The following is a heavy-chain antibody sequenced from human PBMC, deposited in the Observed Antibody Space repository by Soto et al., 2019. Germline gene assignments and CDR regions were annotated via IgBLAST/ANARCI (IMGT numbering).Heavy chain of an antibody. V-gene: IGHV3-7*03. D-gene: IGHD3-16*02. CDR1: GFTFSDYW. CDR3: AREGHLWGRYLYYYYDY. Sequence: PGGSLRLSCAASGFTFSDYWMSWVRQAPGKGLEWVANIREDGSEKYYVDSMKGRFTISRDNAKNSLYLQMSSLRAEDTAVYYCAREGHLWGRYLYYYYDYWGQGSLVTVSS. J-gene: IGHJ4*02. CDR2: IREDGSEK.